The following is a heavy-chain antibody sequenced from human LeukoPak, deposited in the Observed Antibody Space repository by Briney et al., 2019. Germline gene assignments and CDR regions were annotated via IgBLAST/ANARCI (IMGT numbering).Heavy chain of an antibody. CDR1: GFTFSSYA. Sequence: GGSLRLSCAASGFTFSSYAMTWVRQAPGEGLEWVSALSDSGASKYYADSVKGRFTISRDNSKNTLYLQMNSLRADDTAVYYCASSPPTGITVSYFDYWGQGTLVTVSS. D-gene: IGHD4-17*01. CDR2: LSDSGASK. CDR3: ASSPPTGITVSYFDY. V-gene: IGHV3-23*01. J-gene: IGHJ4*02.